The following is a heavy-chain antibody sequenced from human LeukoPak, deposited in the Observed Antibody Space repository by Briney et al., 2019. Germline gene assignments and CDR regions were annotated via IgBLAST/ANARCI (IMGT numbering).Heavy chain of an antibody. J-gene: IGHJ5*02. Sequence: SETLSLTCTVSGYSISSGYYWGWIRQPPGKGLEWIGSIYHSGSTYYNPSLKSRVTISVDTSKNQFSLNLSSVTAADTALYYCARDGYYDSSGYYSLGWFDPWGQGTLVTVSS. CDR2: IYHSGST. D-gene: IGHD3-22*01. CDR3: ARDGYYDSSGYYSLGWFDP. V-gene: IGHV4-38-2*02. CDR1: GYSISSGYY.